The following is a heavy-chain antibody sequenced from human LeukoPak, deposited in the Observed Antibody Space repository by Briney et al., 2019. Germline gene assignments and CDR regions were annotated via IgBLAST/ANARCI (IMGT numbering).Heavy chain of an antibody. V-gene: IGHV1-2*06. J-gene: IGHJ4*02. D-gene: IGHD5-12*01. CDR2: INPNSGGT. CDR3: ASGIHTYSAYDYADY. CDR1: GYTFIDYY. Sequence: ASVKVSCKASGYTFIDYYIHWVRQAPGQGLEWMGRINPNSGGTNYAQKFQGGVTMTRDTSISTAYMELSSLRSDDTAVYYCASGIHTYSAYDYADYWGQGTLVTVSS.